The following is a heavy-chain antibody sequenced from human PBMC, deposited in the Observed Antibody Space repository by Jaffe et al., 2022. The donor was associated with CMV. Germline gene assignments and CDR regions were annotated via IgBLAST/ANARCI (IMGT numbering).Heavy chain of an antibody. D-gene: IGHD6-6*01. CDR3: ARGPTYSIADF. V-gene: IGHV1-3*01. CDR1: GYTFTNYA. Sequence: QVQLVQSGAEVKKPGASVKVSCKASGYTFTNYAMHWVRQAPGQRLEWMGWINAGYGNTKYSQKFQGRVTITRDTSASTAYMELSSLRSEDTAVYYCARGPTYSIADFWGQGTLVTVSS. J-gene: IGHJ4*02. CDR2: INAGYGNT.